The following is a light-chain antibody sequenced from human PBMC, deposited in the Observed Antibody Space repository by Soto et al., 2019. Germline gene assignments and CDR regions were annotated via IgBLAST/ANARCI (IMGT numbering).Light chain of an antibody. Sequence: EIVLTHSPATLSLSPGERATLSCRASQSVSSHLDWHQQKPGQAPRLLIYDASHSATGIPARFSGSGSGTDFTLTISRLEPDDFAVYYCQQRSDWPSTFGGGTKVQIK. CDR1: QSVSSH. V-gene: IGKV3-11*01. CDR2: DAS. J-gene: IGKJ4*01. CDR3: QQRSDWPST.